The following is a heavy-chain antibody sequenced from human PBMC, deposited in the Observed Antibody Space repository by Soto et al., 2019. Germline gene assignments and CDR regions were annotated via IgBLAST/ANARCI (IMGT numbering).Heavy chain of an antibody. D-gene: IGHD2-15*01. CDR1: GFTFSSYA. CDR2: ISYDGSNK. CDR3: ARGGVVVAAPLRH. V-gene: IGHV3-30-3*01. J-gene: IGHJ1*01. Sequence: QVQLVESGGGVVQPGRSLRLSCAASGFTFSSYAMHWVRQAPGKGLEWVAVISYDGSNKYYADSVKGRFTISRDNSKNTLYLQMNSLRAEDTAVYYCARGGVVVAAPLRHWGQGTLVTVSS.